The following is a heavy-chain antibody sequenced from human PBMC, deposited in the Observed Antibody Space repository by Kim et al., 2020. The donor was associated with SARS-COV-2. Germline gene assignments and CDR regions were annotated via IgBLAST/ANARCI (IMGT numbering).Heavy chain of an antibody. Sequence: ASVKVSCKASGYTFTNNAISWVRQAPGQGLEWMGWINTDTGNPTYAQAFTRRFVFSVDTSVTTAYLQISSLKAEDTALYYCARVLWGCYRYTDYWGQGT. J-gene: IGHJ4*02. CDR2: INTDTGNP. D-gene: IGHD3-16*02. CDR1: GYTFTNNA. V-gene: IGHV7-4-1*02. CDR3: ARVLWGCYRYTDY.